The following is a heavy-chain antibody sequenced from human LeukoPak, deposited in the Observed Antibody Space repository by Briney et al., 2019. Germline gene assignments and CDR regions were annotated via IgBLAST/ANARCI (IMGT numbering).Heavy chain of an antibody. V-gene: IGHV3-30-3*01. D-gene: IGHD3-22*01. CDR3: ATPKDPITMIVVALDY. Sequence: QAGGSLRLSCAASGFTFSSYAMHWVRQAPGKGLEWVAVISYDGSNKYYADSVKGRFTISRDNSKNTLYLQMNSLRAEDTAVYYCATPKDPITMIVVALDYWGQGTLATVSS. J-gene: IGHJ4*02. CDR2: ISYDGSNK. CDR1: GFTFSSYA.